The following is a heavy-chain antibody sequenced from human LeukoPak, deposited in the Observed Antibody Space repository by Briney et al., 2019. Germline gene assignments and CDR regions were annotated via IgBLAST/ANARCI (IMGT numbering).Heavy chain of an antibody. V-gene: IGHV4-34*01. CDR3: ARGNILSGYCFDF. Sequence: SGTLSLTCAVYGGSISGYYWSWIRQPPGKGLEWVGEIHYTGGTSYNPSLKSRATISIDTSRNQLSLKLSSVTAADTAVYYCARGNILSGYCFDFWGQGALVTVSS. D-gene: IGHD3-9*01. J-gene: IGHJ4*02. CDR2: IHYTGGT. CDR1: GGSISGYY.